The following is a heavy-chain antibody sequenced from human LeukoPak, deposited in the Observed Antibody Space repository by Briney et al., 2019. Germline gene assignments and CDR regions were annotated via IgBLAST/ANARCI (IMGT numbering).Heavy chain of an antibody. CDR1: GFSVSNNY. V-gene: IGHV3-53*01. CDR2: IYGGGGT. D-gene: IGHD1-1*01. CDR3: AREGYNWSFEY. J-gene: IGHJ4*02. Sequence: GGSLRLSCAASGFSVSNNYMHWVRQAPGKGLEWVSVIYGGGGTDYADSVKGRLTISRDTSTNTVYLQMNSLRAEDTAVYYCAREGYNWSFEYWGQGTLVTVSS.